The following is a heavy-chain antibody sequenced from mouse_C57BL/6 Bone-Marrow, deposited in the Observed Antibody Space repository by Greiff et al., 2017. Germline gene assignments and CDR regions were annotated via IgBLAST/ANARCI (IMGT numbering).Heavy chain of an antibody. CDR1: GYSITSGYY. V-gene: IGHV3-6*01. Sequence: EVKVEESGPGLVKPSQSLSLSCSVTGYSITSGYYWNWIRQFPGNKLEWMGYIRYDGRNNYNQSFKNRNSFTRDTSKNQFFLKLNSVTTEDTATYYCARAGGSRWYFDVWGTGTTVTVSS. J-gene: IGHJ1*03. CDR3: ARAGGSRWYFDV. D-gene: IGHD1-1*01. CDR2: IRYDGRN.